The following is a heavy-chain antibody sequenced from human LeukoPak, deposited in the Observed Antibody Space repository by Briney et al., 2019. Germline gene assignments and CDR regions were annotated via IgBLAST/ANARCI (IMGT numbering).Heavy chain of an antibody. V-gene: IGHV3-23*01. D-gene: IGHD6-13*01. CDR1: GFTFSSYG. J-gene: IGHJ4*02. CDR2: ISGSGGTT. Sequence: GGSLRLSCAASGFTFSSYGMSWVRQAPGEGLEWVSVISGSGGTTYYADSVEGRFTISRDNSKNTVHLQMNSLRAEDTAVYYCAKRGNSWDLFDYWGQGTLVTVSS. CDR3: AKRGNSWDLFDY.